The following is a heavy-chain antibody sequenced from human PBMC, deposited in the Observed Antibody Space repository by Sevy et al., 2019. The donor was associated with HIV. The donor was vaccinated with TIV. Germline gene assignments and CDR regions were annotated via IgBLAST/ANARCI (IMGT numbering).Heavy chain of an antibody. Sequence: LSLTCAASGFTFRSYAMGWVRQAPGKGLEWVSGISIFGTTTYYADSVKGRFTISRDNSKNTLFVQMNSLRAEDTAVYYCAYYDSSVLNYLEYWGQGTLVTVSS. J-gene: IGHJ4*02. V-gene: IGHV3-23*01. CDR1: GFTFRSYA. CDR2: ISIFGTTT. D-gene: IGHD3-22*01. CDR3: AYYDSSVLNYLEY.